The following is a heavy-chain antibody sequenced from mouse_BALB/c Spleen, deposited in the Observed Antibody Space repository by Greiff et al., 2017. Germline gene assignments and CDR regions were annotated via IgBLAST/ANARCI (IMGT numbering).Heavy chain of an antibody. CDR3: ARDRQLGPHYYAMDY. CDR1: GYTFTSYW. J-gene: IGHJ4*01. Sequence: QVQLQQSGAELARPGASVKLSCKASGYTFTSYWMQWVKQRPGQGLEWIGAIYPGDGDTRYTQKFKGKATLTADKSSSTAYMQLSSLASEDSAVYYCARDRQLGPHYYAMDYWGQGTSVTVSS. V-gene: IGHV1-87*01. CDR2: IYPGDGDT. D-gene: IGHD3-2*01.